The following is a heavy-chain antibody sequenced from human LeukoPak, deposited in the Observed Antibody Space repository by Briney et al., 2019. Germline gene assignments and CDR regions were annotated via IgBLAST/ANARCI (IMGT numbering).Heavy chain of an antibody. J-gene: IGHJ4*02. CDR1: GGSISSYY. Sequence: SETLSLTCTVSGGSISSYYWSWIRQPPGKGLEWIGYIYYSGSTNYNPSLKSRVTISVDTSKNQFSLKLSSVTAADTAVYYCARYSSSWHDIDYWGQGTLVTVSS. V-gene: IGHV4-59*08. CDR2: IYYSGST. CDR3: ARYSSSWHDIDY. D-gene: IGHD6-13*01.